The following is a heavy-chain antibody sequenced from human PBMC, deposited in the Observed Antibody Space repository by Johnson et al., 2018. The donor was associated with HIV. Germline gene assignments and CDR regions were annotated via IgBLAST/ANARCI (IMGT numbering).Heavy chain of an antibody. CDR1: GLTFSNYG. Sequence: MMLVESGGGLVQPGGSLRLSCAASGLTFSNYGMIWVRQAPGKGLEWVSGMNANGGNTGDADSVKGRFTISRDNAKNSLFLQMNNLRAEDTAVYYCARPVEATEGAFDIWGQGTMVTVSS. D-gene: IGHD5-12*01. V-gene: IGHV3-20*04. CDR3: ARPVEATEGAFDI. J-gene: IGHJ3*02. CDR2: MNANGGNT.